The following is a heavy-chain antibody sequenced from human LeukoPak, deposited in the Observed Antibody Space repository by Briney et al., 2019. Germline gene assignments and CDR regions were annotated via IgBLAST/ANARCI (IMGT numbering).Heavy chain of an antibody. V-gene: IGHV4-59*01. D-gene: IGHD7-27*01. CDR3: ARDHAGASFDY. CDR1: GGSISSYY. J-gene: IGHJ4*02. Sequence: SETLSLTCTVSGGSISSYYWSWIRQPPGKGLEWIGYIYYSGSTNYNPSLKSRVTISVDTSKNQFSLKLSSVTAADTAVYYCARDHAGASFDYWGQGTLVTVSS. CDR2: IYYSGST.